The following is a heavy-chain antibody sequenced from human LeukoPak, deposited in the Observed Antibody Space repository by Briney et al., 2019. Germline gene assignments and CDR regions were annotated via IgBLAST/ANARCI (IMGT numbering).Heavy chain of an antibody. V-gene: IGHV3-23*01. D-gene: IGHD6-19*01. CDR2: ISGSGGST. J-gene: IGHJ3*01. CDR3: AKVMYSSGWSDAFDV. Sequence: GGSLRLSCAASGFTFSSYAMSWVRQAPGKGLEWVSAISGSGGSTYYADSVKGRFTISRDNSKNTLYLQMNSLRAEDTAVYYCAKVMYSSGWSDAFDVWGQGTKVTVSS. CDR1: GFTFSSYA.